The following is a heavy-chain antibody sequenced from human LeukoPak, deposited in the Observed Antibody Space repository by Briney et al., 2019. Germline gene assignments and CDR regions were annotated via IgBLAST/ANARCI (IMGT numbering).Heavy chain of an antibody. Sequence: GGSLRLSCAASGFTFTSYAMSWVRQAPGKGLVWVSAISGSGGSTDYADSVKGRFTISRDNSKNTLYLEMNSLRAEDTAAYYCARKYYYHSSGFYLDVLDFWGQGTMVTVSS. J-gene: IGHJ3*01. CDR2: ISGSGGST. V-gene: IGHV3-23*01. D-gene: IGHD3-22*01. CDR3: ARKYYYHSSGFYLDVLDF. CDR1: GFTFTSYA.